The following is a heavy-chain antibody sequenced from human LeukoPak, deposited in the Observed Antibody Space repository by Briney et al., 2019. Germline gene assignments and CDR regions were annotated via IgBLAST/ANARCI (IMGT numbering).Heavy chain of an antibody. Sequence: GGSLRLSCAASGFTVSNYWMSWVRQAPGKGLVLISRISGDGRTISYADSVKGRFTISRDNAKNTVSLQMNSLRGEDTAVYYCGREDRIVLGNDALDIWGQGTMVTVSS. D-gene: IGHD2-8*01. J-gene: IGHJ3*02. V-gene: IGHV3-74*01. CDR1: GFTVSNYW. CDR3: GREDRIVLGNDALDI. CDR2: ISGDGRTI.